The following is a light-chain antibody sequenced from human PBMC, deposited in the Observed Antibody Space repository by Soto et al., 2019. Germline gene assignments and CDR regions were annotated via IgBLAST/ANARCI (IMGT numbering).Light chain of an antibody. CDR1: NIGSKS. V-gene: IGLV3-21*04. CDR2: YDS. CDR3: QVWDSSSDSYV. J-gene: IGLJ1*01. Sequence: SSELTQPPSVSVAPGKTARITCGGNNIGSKSVHWYQQKPGQAPVLVIYYDSDRPSRIPERFSGSNSGNTATLTISRDEAGDEADYYCQVWDSSSDSYVFGTGTKVTVL.